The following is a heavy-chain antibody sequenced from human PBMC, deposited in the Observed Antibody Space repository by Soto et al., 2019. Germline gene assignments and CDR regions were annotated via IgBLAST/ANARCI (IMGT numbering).Heavy chain of an antibody. CDR3: ARGRSYYYDSSGSRKYYFDY. J-gene: IGHJ4*02. Sequence: SETLSLTCTVSGGSISSYYRSWIRQPPGKGLEWIGYIYYSGSTNYNPSLKSRVTISVDTSKNQFSLKLSSVTAADTAVYYCARGRSYYYDSSGSRKYYFDYWGQGTLVTVSS. CDR2: IYYSGST. D-gene: IGHD3-22*01. CDR1: GGSISSYY. V-gene: IGHV4-59*01.